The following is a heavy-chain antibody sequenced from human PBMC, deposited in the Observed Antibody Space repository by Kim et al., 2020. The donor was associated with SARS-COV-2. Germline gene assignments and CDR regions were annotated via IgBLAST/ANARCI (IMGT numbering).Heavy chain of an antibody. CDR1: GYTFTDYY. D-gene: IGHD4-4*01. J-gene: IGHJ3*02. V-gene: IGHV1-2*02. CDR2: INPNSGGT. Sequence: ASVKVSCKAAGYTFTDYYMHWVRQAPGQGLEWMGWINPNSGGTNYAQKFQGRVTMTRDTSISTAYMEVCRLRSDDTAVYYCARSLVNSSPRSPFNIWGQGTMVTVSS. CDR3: ARSLVNSSPRSPFNI.